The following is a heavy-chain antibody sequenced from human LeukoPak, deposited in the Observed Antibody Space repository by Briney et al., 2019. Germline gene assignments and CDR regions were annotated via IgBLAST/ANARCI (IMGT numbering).Heavy chain of an antibody. CDR1: GFTFDDYA. CDR3: AKEGSSWTPAFDY. D-gene: IGHD6-13*01. J-gene: IGHJ4*02. V-gene: IGHV3-9*01. CDR2: ISWNSGSI. Sequence: GRSLRLSCAASGFTFDDYAMHWVRQAPWKGLEWVSGISWNSGSIGYADSVKGRFTISRDNAKNSLYLQMNSLRAEDTALYYCAKEGSSWTPAFDYWGQGTLVTVSS.